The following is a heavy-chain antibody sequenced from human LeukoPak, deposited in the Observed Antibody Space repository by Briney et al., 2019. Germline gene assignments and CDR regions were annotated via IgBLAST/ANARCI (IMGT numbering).Heavy chain of an antibody. CDR3: AREAEITRFDY. D-gene: IGHD5-24*01. V-gene: IGHV6-1*01. CDR1: GDSVSTNSVA. CDR2: TSYRSKWYN. J-gene: IGHJ4*02. Sequence: HSQTLSLTCAISGDSVSTNSVAWNWIRQSPSRGLEWLGRTSYRSKWYNDYAVSVESRITITPDTSKNQFSLQLNSVTPEDTAVYYCAREAEITRFDYWGQGTLVTVSS.